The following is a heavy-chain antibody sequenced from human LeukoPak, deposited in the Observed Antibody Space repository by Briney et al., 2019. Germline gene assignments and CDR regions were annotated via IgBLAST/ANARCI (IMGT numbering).Heavy chain of an antibody. CDR1: GFTFSSYA. CDR3: AKEYTGSFSPFPSYFDS. D-gene: IGHD1-26*01. V-gene: IGHV3-23*01. CDR2: ISASGGST. Sequence: GGALRLSCAASGFTFSSYARNWVRQAPGKGLEGVSAISASGGSTYYADSVKGRFTISRDNSKTTLYLQMNSLRAEDTAAYYCAKEYTGSFSPFPSYFDSWGQGTLDTVSS. J-gene: IGHJ4*02.